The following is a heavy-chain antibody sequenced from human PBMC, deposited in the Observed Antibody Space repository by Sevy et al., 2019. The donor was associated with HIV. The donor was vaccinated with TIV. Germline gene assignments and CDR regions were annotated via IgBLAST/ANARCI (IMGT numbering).Heavy chain of an antibody. CDR3: ARGPGGANTAKDYYYYGMDV. J-gene: IGHJ6*02. D-gene: IGHD3-16*01. V-gene: IGHV3-48*02. Sequence: GGSLRLSCAASGFTFSSYSMNWVRQAPGKGLEWVSYISSSSSTIYYVDSVKGRFTISRDNAKNSLYLQMNSLRDEDTAVYYCARGPGGANTAKDYYYYGMDVWGQGTTVTVSS. CDR1: GFTFSSYS. CDR2: ISSSSSTI.